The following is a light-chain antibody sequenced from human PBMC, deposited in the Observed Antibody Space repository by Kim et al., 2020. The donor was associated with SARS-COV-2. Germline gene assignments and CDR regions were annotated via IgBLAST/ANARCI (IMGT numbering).Light chain of an antibody. CDR2: DVS. CDR1: QSVARN. V-gene: IGKV3-15*01. CDR3: QQYNAWPPWT. J-gene: IGKJ1*01. Sequence: SPGERATLSCRASQSVARNLAWYQQKPGQAPRLLIYDVSIRATGIPDRFSGSGSGTEFTLTISSLQSEDFADYYCQQYNAWPPWTFGQGTRVDIK.